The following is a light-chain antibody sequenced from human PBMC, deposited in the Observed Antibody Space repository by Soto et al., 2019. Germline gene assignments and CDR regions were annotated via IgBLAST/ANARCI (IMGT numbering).Light chain of an antibody. CDR1: QTISSW. J-gene: IGKJ4*01. V-gene: IGKV1-5*03. CDR3: QQDYNLPGLT. CDR2: KAS. Sequence: DIQMTQSPSTLSGSVGDRVTITCRASQTISSWLAWYQQKPGKAPKLLIYKASTLKSGVPSRFSGSGSGTEFTLTISSLQPEDFAVYYCQQDYNLPGLTFGGGTKVDIK.